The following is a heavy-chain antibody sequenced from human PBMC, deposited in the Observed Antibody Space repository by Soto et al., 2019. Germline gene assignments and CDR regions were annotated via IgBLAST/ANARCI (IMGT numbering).Heavy chain of an antibody. CDR1: GFTFSSYC. CDR3: ARDSADNDNWQKTSLLTDY. D-gene: IGHD1-1*01. CDR2: ISHDGTKQ. V-gene: IGHV3-30*04. Sequence: QVQLVESGGGVVQPGRSLRLSCAASGFTFSSYCIHWVRQAPGKGLEWVAVISHDGTKQYYADSVKGRFSISRDNSQNTLYLQMNSLRLDDTAIYYGARDSADNDNWQKTSLLTDYWGQVTVVTVSS. J-gene: IGHJ4*02.